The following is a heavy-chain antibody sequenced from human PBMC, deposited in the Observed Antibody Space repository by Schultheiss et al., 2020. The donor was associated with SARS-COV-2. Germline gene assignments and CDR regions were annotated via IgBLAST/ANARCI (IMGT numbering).Heavy chain of an antibody. V-gene: IGHV3-30*04. CDR1: GFTFSSYA. CDR2: ISYDGSNK. Sequence: GGSLRLSCAASGFTFSSYAMHWVRQAPGKGLEWVAVISYDGSNKYYADSVKGRFTISRDNSKNTLYLQMNSLRAEDTAVYYCAKDGTPIFGVVIMPYYGMDVWGQGTTVTVSS. D-gene: IGHD3-3*01. J-gene: IGHJ6*02. CDR3: AKDGTPIFGVVIMPYYGMDV.